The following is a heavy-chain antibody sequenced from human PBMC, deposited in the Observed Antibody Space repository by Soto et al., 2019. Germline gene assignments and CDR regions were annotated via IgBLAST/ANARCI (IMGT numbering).Heavy chain of an antibody. V-gene: IGHV4-34*01. CDR3: ARGSRWFDP. Sequence: SETLSLTCILYGESFSAYYWNWIRQPPGKGLEWIGEIHHSGSTNYNPSHKSRLTISIDTSNNQFSLKLNSVTAADTAIYYCARGSRWFDPCGQGTLVTVSS. CDR1: GESFSAYY. CDR2: IHHSGST. J-gene: IGHJ5*02.